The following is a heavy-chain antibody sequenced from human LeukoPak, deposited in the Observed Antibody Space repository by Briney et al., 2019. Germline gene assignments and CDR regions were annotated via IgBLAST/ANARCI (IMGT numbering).Heavy chain of an antibody. D-gene: IGHD5-18*01. Sequence: GGSLRLSCAASGFTFSSYGMHWVRQAPGKGLEWMGGFDPEDGETIYAQKFQGRVTMTEDTSTDTAYMELSSLRSEDTAVYYCATDRGGYSYGSFDYWGQGTLVTVSS. CDR1: GFTFSSYG. J-gene: IGHJ4*02. V-gene: IGHV1-24*01. CDR2: FDPEDGET. CDR3: ATDRGGYSYGSFDY.